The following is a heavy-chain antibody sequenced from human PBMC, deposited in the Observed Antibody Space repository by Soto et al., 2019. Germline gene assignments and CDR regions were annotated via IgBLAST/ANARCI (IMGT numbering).Heavy chain of an antibody. CDR1: GFTFCMYW. D-gene: IGHD1-1*01. V-gene: IGHV3-74*01. CDR3: TRGPRSTSTGTGAF. CDR2: INDDGSST. J-gene: IGHJ4*02. Sequence: PGGSLSLSCAASGFTFCMYWMNWVRQVPGKGPEWVSRINDDGSSTNYTDSVKGRFTISRDNAKNTWYLQMNDLRAEDTAVYYCTRGPRSTSTGTGAFWGQGTLVTVAP.